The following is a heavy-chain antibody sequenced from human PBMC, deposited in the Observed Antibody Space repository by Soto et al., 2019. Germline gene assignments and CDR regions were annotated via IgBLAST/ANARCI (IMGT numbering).Heavy chain of an antibody. Sequence: EVQLLESGGGLVQPGGSLRLSCAASGFTFSNYAMSWVRQAPGKGLEWVSGLSDGGGSTFYANSVKGRFTISRDNAKNTLYLQMSSLRAEDTAVYYCAKEGPTRPYNWFDPWGQGTLVTVSS. CDR2: LSDGGGST. CDR1: GFTFSNYA. CDR3: AKEGPTRPYNWFDP. J-gene: IGHJ5*02. V-gene: IGHV3-23*01.